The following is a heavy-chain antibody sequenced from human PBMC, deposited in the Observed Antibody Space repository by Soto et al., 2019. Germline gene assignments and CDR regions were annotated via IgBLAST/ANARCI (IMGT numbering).Heavy chain of an antibody. D-gene: IGHD5-18*01. CDR1: GGSISSYY. CDR2: IYYSGST. Sequence: PSVTLSLTCTVSGGSISSYYWSWIRQPPGKGLEWIGYIYYSGSTNYNPSLKSRFTISRDNAKNSLDLQMNSLRAEDTAMYYCARGTAMPGIDYWAQGTLVTVSS. J-gene: IGHJ4*02. CDR3: ARGTAMPGIDY. V-gene: IGHV4-59*12.